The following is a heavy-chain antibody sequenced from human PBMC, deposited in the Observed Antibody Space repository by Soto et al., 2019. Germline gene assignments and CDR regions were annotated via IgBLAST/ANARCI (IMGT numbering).Heavy chain of an antibody. CDR2: IYYSGST. CDR3: ASTADTAMADAFDI. CDR1: GGSISSGGYY. D-gene: IGHD5-18*01. Sequence: QVQLQESGPGLVKPSQTLSLTCTVSGGSISSGGYYWSWIRQHPGKGPEWIGYIYYSGSTYYNPSLKSRVTISVDTSKNQFSLKLSSVTAADTAVYYCASTADTAMADAFDIWGQGTMVTVSS. J-gene: IGHJ3*02. V-gene: IGHV4-31*03.